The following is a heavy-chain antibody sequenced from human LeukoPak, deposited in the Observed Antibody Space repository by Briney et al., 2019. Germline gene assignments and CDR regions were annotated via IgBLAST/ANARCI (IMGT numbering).Heavy chain of an antibody. CDR3: AKGSSSSRPYYFDY. CDR2: ITDSSTST. D-gene: IGHD6-13*01. V-gene: IGHV3-23*01. J-gene: IGHJ4*02. Sequence: GGSLRLSCAASGFTFNNYVMNWVRQAPGKGLEWVSAITDSSTSTYYADSAKGRFTISRHNSKNTLYLQMNSLRAEDTAVYYCAKGSSSSRPYYFDYWGQGTLVTVSS. CDR1: GFTFNNYV.